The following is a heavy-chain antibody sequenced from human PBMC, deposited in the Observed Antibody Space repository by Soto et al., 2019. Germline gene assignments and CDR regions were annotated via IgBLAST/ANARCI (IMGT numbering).Heavy chain of an antibody. V-gene: IGHV3-23*01. J-gene: IGHJ4*02. CDR1: GFPFSIYA. Sequence: PGGSLRLSCAASGFPFSIYAMSLVRQSPGKGLEWVSAISGSGGSTYYADSVKGRFTISRDNSKNTLYLQMNRLRAEETDVYYCAKDPKNISSWHNVWGQGTLVPVSS. CDR2: ISGSGGST. CDR3: AKDPKNISSWHNV. D-gene: IGHD6-13*01.